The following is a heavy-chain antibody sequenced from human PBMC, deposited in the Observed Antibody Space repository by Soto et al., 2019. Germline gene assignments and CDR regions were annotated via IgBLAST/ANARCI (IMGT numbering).Heavy chain of an antibody. D-gene: IGHD6-6*01. J-gene: IGHJ5*02. CDR2: ISSNGGST. CDR1: GFTFSSYA. Sequence: EVQLVESGGGLVQPGGSLRLSCSASGFTFSSYAMHWVRQAPGKGLEYVSAISSNGGSTYYADSVKGRFTISRDNSKNTLYLQMSSLRAEDTAVYYCVKPRSSSWFGSKTFDPWGQGTLVTVSS. V-gene: IGHV3-64D*06. CDR3: VKPRSSSWFGSKTFDP.